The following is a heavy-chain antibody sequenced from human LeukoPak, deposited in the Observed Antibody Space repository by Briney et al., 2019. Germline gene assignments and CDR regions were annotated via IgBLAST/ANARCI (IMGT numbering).Heavy chain of an antibody. J-gene: IGHJ5*02. Sequence: SETLSLTCTVSGGSISSYYWSWIRQPPGKGLEWIGYIYYSGSTNYNPSLKSRVTISVDTSKNQFSLKLSSVTAADTAVYYCARALGYDILTRFDPWGQGTLVTVSS. CDR3: ARALGYDILTRFDP. CDR1: GGSISSYY. CDR2: IYYSGST. V-gene: IGHV4-59*01. D-gene: IGHD3-9*01.